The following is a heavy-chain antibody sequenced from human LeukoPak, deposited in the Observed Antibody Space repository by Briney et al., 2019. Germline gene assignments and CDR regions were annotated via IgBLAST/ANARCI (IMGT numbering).Heavy chain of an antibody. Sequence: GGSLRLSCAASGFTFSSYSMNWVRQAPGKGLVWVSRINSDGSSTSYADSVKGRFTISRDNAKNTLYLQMNSLRAEDTAVYYCARSDTAMDPFDYWGQGTLVTVSS. CDR3: ARSDTAMDPFDY. J-gene: IGHJ4*02. CDR1: GFTFSSYS. V-gene: IGHV3-74*01. CDR2: INSDGSST. D-gene: IGHD5-18*01.